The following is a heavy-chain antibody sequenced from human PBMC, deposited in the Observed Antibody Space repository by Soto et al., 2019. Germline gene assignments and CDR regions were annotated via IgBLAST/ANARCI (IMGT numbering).Heavy chain of an antibody. D-gene: IGHD6-19*01. V-gene: IGHV3-30*18. CDR2: ISYDGSKK. J-gene: IGHJ4*02. CDR1: GFTFSSYG. CDR3: ANQDGSGCYVY. Sequence: QVHLVESGGGVVQPGRSLRLSCAASGFTFSSYGMHWVRQAPGKGLEWVAAISYDGSKKYHEDSVKGRLTISRDNSKNTLYLQMNSLRAEDTAVDYCANQDGSGCYVYWGQGTLVTVSS.